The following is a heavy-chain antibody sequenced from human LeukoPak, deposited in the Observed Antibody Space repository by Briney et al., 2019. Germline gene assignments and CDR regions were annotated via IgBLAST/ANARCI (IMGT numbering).Heavy chain of an antibody. D-gene: IGHD2/OR15-2a*01. Sequence: ASVKVSCKASGYTFTSYYMHWVRQAPGQGLEWMGIINPSGGSTSYAQKFQGRATMTRDTSTSTVYMELSSLRSEDTAVYYCARVSPKIVAIASLGYWGQGTLVTVSS. CDR1: GYTFTSYY. CDR2: INPSGGST. V-gene: IGHV1-46*01. J-gene: IGHJ4*02. CDR3: ARVSPKIVAIASLGY.